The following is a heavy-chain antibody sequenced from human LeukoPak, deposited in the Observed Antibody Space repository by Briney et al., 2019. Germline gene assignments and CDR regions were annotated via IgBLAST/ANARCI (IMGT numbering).Heavy chain of an antibody. J-gene: IGHJ4*02. D-gene: IGHD6-19*01. CDR2: IRYDGSNK. Sequence: PGGPLNLSCAAPGFTFSSYGMPGFRQAPGKGLEWVAFIRYDGSNKYYAGSVKGRFTISRDNSKNTLYLQMNSLRAEDTAVYYCAKDSSGWYDWGQGTLVTVSS. CDR1: GFTFSSYG. CDR3: AKDSSGWYD. V-gene: IGHV3-30*02.